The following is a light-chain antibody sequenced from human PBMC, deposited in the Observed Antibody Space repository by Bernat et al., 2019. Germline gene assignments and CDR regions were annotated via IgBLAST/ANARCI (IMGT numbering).Light chain of an antibody. CDR1: SSNIGSNY. CDR2: RNN. CDR3: AAWDDGLSGPV. J-gene: IGLJ2*01. V-gene: IGLV1-47*01. Sequence: QSVLTQPPSASGTPGQRVTISCSGSSSNIGSNYVYWYQQLPGTAPKLLIYRNNQRPSGVPDRFSGSKSGPSASLAIRGLRSEDEADYYCAAWDDGLSGPVCGGGTMLTV.